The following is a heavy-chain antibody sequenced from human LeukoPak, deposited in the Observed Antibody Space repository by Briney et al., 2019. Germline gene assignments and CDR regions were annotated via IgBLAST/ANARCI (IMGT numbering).Heavy chain of an antibody. D-gene: IGHD1-1*01. Sequence: ASVKVSCKASGYTFTSYYMHWVRQAPGQGLEWMGWINPNSGGTNYAQKFQGWVTMTRDTSISTAYMELSRLRSDDTAAYYCARAGTTGTTAYYGMDVWGQGTTVTVSS. CDR3: ARAGTTGTTAYYGMDV. CDR1: GYTFTSYY. V-gene: IGHV1-2*04. J-gene: IGHJ6*02. CDR2: INPNSGGT.